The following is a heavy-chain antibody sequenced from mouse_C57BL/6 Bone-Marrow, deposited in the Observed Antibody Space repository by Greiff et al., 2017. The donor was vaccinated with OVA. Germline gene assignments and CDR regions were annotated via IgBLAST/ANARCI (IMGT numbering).Heavy chain of an antibody. CDR1: GYTFTDYY. Sequence: EVKLQQSGPELVKPGASVKISCKASGYTFTDYYMNWVKQSHGKSLEWIGDINPNNGGTSYNQKFKGKATLTVDKSSSTAYMELRSLTSEDSAVYYCARDYYGSSSWFAYWGQGTLVTVSA. V-gene: IGHV1-26*01. J-gene: IGHJ3*01. CDR2: INPNNGGT. D-gene: IGHD1-1*01. CDR3: ARDYYGSSSWFAY.